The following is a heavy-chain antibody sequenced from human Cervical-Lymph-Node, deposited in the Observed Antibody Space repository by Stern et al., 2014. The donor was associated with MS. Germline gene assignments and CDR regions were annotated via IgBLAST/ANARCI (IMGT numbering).Heavy chain of an antibody. CDR2: LYWDDTK. V-gene: IGHV2-5*02. CDR3: AHSHYDIKTTYGPGPSDY. D-gene: IGHD3-9*01. Sequence: QVTLRESGPTLVKPTETLTLTCTFSGFSLTTSGVSVGWIRQPPGKALEWLALLYWDDTKRYSTSLKSRITIPKDTSKNQVVLTMTNMDPVDTATYYCAHSHYDIKTTYGPGPSDYWGQGTLVTVSS. J-gene: IGHJ4*02. CDR1: GFSLTTSGVS.